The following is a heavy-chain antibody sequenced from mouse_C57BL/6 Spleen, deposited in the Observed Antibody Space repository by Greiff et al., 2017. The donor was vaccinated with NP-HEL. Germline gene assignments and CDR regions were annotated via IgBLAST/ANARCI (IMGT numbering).Heavy chain of an antibody. CDR1: GYTFTSYW. Sequence: VQLQQPGTELVKPGASVKLSCKASGYTFTSYWMHWVKQRPGQGLEWIGNINPSNGGTNYNEKFKSKATLTVDKSSSTAYMQLSSLTSEDSAVYYCARSELLKSPWFAYWGKGTLVTVSA. D-gene: IGHD1-1*01. CDR3: ARSELLKSPWFAY. V-gene: IGHV1-53*01. J-gene: IGHJ3*01. CDR2: INPSNGGT.